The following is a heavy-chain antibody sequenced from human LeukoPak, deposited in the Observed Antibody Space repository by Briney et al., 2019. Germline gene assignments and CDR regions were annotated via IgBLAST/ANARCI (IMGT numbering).Heavy chain of an antibody. D-gene: IGHD4-17*01. CDR3: ARDIGYGDYVFDY. J-gene: IGHJ4*02. Sequence: SETLSLTCTVSGGSISSYYRSWIRQPPGKGLEWIGYIYYSGSTNYNPSLKSRVTISVDTSKNQFSLKLSSVTAADTAVYYCARDIGYGDYVFDYWGQGTLVTASS. V-gene: IGHV4-59*01. CDR2: IYYSGST. CDR1: GGSISSYY.